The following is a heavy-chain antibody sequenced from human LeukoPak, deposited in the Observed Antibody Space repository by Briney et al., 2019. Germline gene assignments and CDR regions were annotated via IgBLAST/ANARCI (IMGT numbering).Heavy chain of an antibody. V-gene: IGHV3-23*01. D-gene: IGHD2-21*02. Sequence: GGSLRLSCAASGFTFSSYAMSWVRQAPGKGLEWVSSISGSGGSTYYADSVKGRFTISRDNAKNSLYLQMNSLRAEDTAVYYCARLRDTVVTRTFDYWGQGTLVTVSS. CDR2: ISGSGGST. J-gene: IGHJ4*02. CDR1: GFTFSSYA. CDR3: ARLRDTVVTRTFDY.